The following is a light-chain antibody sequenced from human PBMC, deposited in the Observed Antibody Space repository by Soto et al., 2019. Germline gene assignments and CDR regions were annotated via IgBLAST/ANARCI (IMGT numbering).Light chain of an antibody. CDR1: QDLGSW. CDR2: KAS. CDR3: QQYYSYPLS. V-gene: IGKV1-5*03. Sequence: DIQMTQSPSTLSASVGDRVTITCRSSQDLGSWLAWHQQKPGKAPKVLIYKASILESGVPSRFSGRGSGTEFTLTISSLQPDDFATYHCQQYYSYPLSFGGGTKVEIK. J-gene: IGKJ4*01.